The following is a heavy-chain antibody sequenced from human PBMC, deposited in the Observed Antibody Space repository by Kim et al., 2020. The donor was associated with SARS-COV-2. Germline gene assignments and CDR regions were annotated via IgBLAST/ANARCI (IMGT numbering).Heavy chain of an antibody. J-gene: IGHJ6*02. D-gene: IGHD5-12*01. CDR3: GGFREPLVHRGYYYYYYGMDV. V-gene: IGHV1-69*13. CDR1: GGTFSSYA. Sequence: SVKVSCKASGGTFSSYAISWVRQAPGQGLEWMGGIIPIFGTANYAQKFQGRVTITADESTSTAYMELSSLRSEDTAVYYCGGFREPLVHRGYYYYYYGMDVWGQGTTVTVSS. CDR2: IIPIFGTA.